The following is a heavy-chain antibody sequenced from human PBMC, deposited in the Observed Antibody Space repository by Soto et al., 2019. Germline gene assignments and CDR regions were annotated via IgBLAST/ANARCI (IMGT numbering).Heavy chain of an antibody. J-gene: IGHJ6*02. D-gene: IGHD3-9*01. CDR1: GFTFSSYG. CDR2: IWYDGSNK. V-gene: IGHV3-33*01. CDR3: ARAHYDILTGYFYYYYGMDV. Sequence: GGSLRLSCAASGFTFSSYGMHWVRQAPGKGLEWVAVIWYDGSNKYYADSVKGRFTISRDNSKNTLYLQMNSLRAEGTAVYYCARAHYDILTGYFYYYYGMDVWGQGTTVTVSS.